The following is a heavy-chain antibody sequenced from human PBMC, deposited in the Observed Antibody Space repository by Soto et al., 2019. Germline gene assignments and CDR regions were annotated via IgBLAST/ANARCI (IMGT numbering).Heavy chain of an antibody. Sequence: QVQLQESGPGLVKPSETLSLTCTVSGGSLTSYYWGWVRQPPGRGLEWIGQIYYNGQPPYNPSLKSRVNISVETTKPLFSLKMNSVTAADTAVYYCARNVYGETFDTWGQGTLVAVSA. CDR1: GGSLTSYY. V-gene: IGHV4-59*01. J-gene: IGHJ3*02. CDR2: IYYNGQP. D-gene: IGHD4-17*01. CDR3: ARNVYGETFDT.